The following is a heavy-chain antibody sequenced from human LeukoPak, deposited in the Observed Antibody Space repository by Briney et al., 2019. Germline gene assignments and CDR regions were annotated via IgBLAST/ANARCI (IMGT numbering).Heavy chain of an antibody. CDR2: MNPNSGNT. V-gene: IGHV1-8*03. D-gene: IGHD2-2*01. J-gene: IGHJ3*02. Sequence: GASVKVSCKASGYTFTSYDINWVRQATGQGLEWMGWMNPNSGNTDYAQKFQGRVTITRNTSISTAYMELSSLRSEDTAVYYCARGGSPVVPAAIRAFDIWGQGTMDTVSS. CDR3: ARGGSPVVPAAIRAFDI. CDR1: GYTFTSYD.